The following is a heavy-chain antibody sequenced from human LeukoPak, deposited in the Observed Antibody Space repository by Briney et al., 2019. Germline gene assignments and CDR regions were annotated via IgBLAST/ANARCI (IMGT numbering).Heavy chain of an antibody. Sequence: PGGSLRLSCAASGFTFSSYAMSWVRQAPGKGLEWVSAISGSGGSTYYADSVKGRFTISRDNSKNTLYLQMSSLRAEDTAVYYCSSHVSAAAGGRWGPGTLVTISS. CDR2: ISGSGGST. CDR3: SSHVSAAAGGR. D-gene: IGHD6-13*01. V-gene: IGHV3-23*01. CDR1: GFTFSSYA. J-gene: IGHJ4*02.